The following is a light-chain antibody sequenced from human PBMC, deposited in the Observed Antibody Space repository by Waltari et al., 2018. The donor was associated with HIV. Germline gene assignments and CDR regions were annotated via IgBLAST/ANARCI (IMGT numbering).Light chain of an antibody. CDR2: DTS. Sequence: EIVMTQSPAALSASPWERVTLSCRANQNIHGKLAWYQQKPGQAPRLLMYDTSTRATGVPARFSGSGSETEFTLTISSLQSEDFAFYFCQQYDNWPPNTFGGGTKVEIK. V-gene: IGKV3-15*01. J-gene: IGKJ4*01. CDR3: QQYDNWPPNT. CDR1: QNIHGK.